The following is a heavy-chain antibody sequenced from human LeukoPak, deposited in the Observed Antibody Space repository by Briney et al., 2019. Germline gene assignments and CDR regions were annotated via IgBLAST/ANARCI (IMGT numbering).Heavy chain of an antibody. CDR2: IYYSGST. D-gene: IGHD3-16*02. J-gene: IGHJ4*02. CDR1: GDSISSSSYY. V-gene: IGHV4-39*07. Sequence: PSETLSLTCTVSGDSISSSSYYWGWIRQPPGKGLEWIGSIYYSGSTYYNPSLKSRVTISVDTSKNQSSLKLSSVTAADTAVYYCAREYYDYVWGSYRPAFDDYWGQGTLVTVSS. CDR3: AREYYDYVWGSYRPAFDDY.